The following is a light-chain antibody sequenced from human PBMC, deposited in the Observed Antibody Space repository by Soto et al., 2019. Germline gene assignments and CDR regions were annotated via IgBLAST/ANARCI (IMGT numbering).Light chain of an antibody. Sequence: QSVLTQPASVSGSPGQSITISCTGTSSDVGGYDYVSWYQQHPGKAPKLMIFGVSTRPSGVSSRFSGSKSGNTASLTISGLQAEDEADYYCTSYTSSNTVVFGGGTKLTVL. CDR2: GVS. J-gene: IGLJ3*02. V-gene: IGLV2-14*01. CDR1: SSDVGGYDY. CDR3: TSYTSSNTVV.